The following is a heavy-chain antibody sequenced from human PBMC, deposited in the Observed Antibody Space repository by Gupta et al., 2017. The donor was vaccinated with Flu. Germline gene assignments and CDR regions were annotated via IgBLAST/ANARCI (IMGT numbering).Heavy chain of an antibody. CDR2: IWYDGSNK. CDR3: ARDLEQGRGGYSYGFDY. J-gene: IGHJ4*02. CDR1: GFTFSSYG. V-gene: IGHV3-33*01. D-gene: IGHD5-18*01. Sequence: GVQPGRSLRLSCAASGFTFSSYGMHWVRQAPGKGLEWVAVIWYDGSNKYYADSVKGRFTISRDNSKNTLYLQMNSLRAEDTAVYYCARDLEQGRGGYSYGFDYWGQGTLVTVSS.